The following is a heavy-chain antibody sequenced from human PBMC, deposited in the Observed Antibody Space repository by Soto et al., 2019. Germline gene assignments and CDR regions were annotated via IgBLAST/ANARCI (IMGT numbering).Heavy chain of an antibody. CDR3: ARDRVRHYYDSSGYYNRLVQGYYFDY. D-gene: IGHD3-22*01. J-gene: IGHJ4*02. CDR1: GGTFSSYA. CDR2: IIPIFGTA. Sequence: ASVKVSCKASGGTFSSYAISWVRQAPGQGLEWMGGIIPIFGTANYAQKFQGRVTITADESTSTAYMELSSLRSEDTAVYYCARDRVRHYYDSSGYYNRLVQGYYFDYWGQGTLVTVSS. V-gene: IGHV1-69*13.